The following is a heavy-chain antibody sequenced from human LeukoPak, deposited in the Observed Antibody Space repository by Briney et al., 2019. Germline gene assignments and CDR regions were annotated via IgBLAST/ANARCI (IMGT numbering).Heavy chain of an antibody. D-gene: IGHD2-8*01. V-gene: IGHV1-2*02. CDR1: GYTFTGYY. CDR3: ARDAPCTNGVCYTGFAYFDY. CDR2: INPNSGGT. J-gene: IGHJ4*02. Sequence: ASVKVSCKASGYTFTGYYMHWVRQAPGQGLEWMGWINPNSGGTNYAQKLQGRVTMTTDTSTNTAYMELRSLRSDDTAVYYCARDAPCTNGVCYTGFAYFDYWGQGTLVTVSS.